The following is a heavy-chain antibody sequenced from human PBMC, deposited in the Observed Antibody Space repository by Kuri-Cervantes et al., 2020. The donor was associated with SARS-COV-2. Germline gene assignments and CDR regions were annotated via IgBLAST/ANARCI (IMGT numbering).Heavy chain of an antibody. CDR3: ARDTAAGTDYYYYYGMDV. J-gene: IGHJ6*02. CDR2: INAGNGNT. D-gene: IGHD6-13*01. CDR1: GYTFTSYA. Sequence: ASVKVSCKASGYTFTSYAMHWVRQAPGQRLEWMGWINAGNGNTKYSQKFQGRVTMTTDTSTSTVYMELSSLRSEDTAVYYCARDTAAGTDYYYYYGMDVWGQGTTVTVSS. V-gene: IGHV1-3*01.